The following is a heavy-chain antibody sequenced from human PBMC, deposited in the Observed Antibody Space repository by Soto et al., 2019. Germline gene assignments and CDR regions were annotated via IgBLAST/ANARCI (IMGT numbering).Heavy chain of an antibody. CDR2: ISHDGSNT. Sequence: QVQVVESGGGVVQPGRSLRLSCAASGFTFRTYAMHWVRQAPGKGLEWVAVISHDGSNTDYGDSVKGRFTISRDNSKRTLSLQMNSLRPEDTGVYYCAKDAVSTEYFFASWGQGTLVSVSS. V-gene: IGHV3-30*18. J-gene: IGHJ4*02. CDR1: GFTFRTYA. CDR3: AKDAVSTEYFFAS.